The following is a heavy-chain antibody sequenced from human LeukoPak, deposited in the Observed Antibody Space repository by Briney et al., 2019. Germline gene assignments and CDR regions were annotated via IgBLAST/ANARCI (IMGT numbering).Heavy chain of an antibody. Sequence: AGGSLRLSCTASGFTFAGYAMSWVRQAPGKGLEWVSSIQGIDTTTYYADSVKGRFTISRDNSKDTLFLQMHSLRPGDTAVYYCVREDTPATANYWGQGTLVTISS. CDR1: GFTFAGYA. CDR3: VREDTPATANY. J-gene: IGHJ4*02. CDR2: IQGIDTTT. V-gene: IGHV3-23*01. D-gene: IGHD2-21*02.